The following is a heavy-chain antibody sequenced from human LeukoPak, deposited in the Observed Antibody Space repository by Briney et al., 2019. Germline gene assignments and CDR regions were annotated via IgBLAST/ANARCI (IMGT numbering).Heavy chain of an antibody. CDR1: GFTFSSYG. V-gene: IGHV3-23*01. Sequence: GGSLRLSCAASGFTFSSYGMSWVRQAPGKGLEWVSGIRGSGSSTYYADFVMGRFTISRDNSKNTLYLQMDSLRAEDTAVYYCTNVGIAMSGILVYSNDYWGQGTLVTVSS. D-gene: IGHD6-19*01. J-gene: IGHJ4*02. CDR2: IRGSGSST. CDR3: TNVGIAMSGILVYSNDY.